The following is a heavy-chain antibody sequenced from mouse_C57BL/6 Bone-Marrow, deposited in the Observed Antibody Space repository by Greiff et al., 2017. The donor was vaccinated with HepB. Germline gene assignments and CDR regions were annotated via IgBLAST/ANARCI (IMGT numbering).Heavy chain of an antibody. CDR1: GYAFSSSW. V-gene: IGHV1-82*01. CDR3: ARRNYGNPNAMDY. Sequence: VQLQQSGPELVKPGASVKISCKASGYAFSSSWMNWVKQRPGKGLEWIGRIYPGGGYTNYNEKFKGKATLTADKSSSTAYMQFSSLTSEDSAIYYCARRNYGNPNAMDYWGQGTSVTVSS. D-gene: IGHD2-1*01. CDR2: IYPGGGYT. J-gene: IGHJ4*01.